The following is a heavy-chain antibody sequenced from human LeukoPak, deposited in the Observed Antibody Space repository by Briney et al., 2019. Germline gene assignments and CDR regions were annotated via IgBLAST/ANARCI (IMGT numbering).Heavy chain of an antibody. Sequence: SQTLSLTCTVSGGSISSGGYYWSWIRQHPGKGLEWIGYIYYSGSTYYNPSLKSRVTISVDTSKNQFSLKLSSVTAADTAVYYCARYYDSSEIFDYWGQGTLVTVSS. J-gene: IGHJ4*02. CDR3: ARYYDSSEIFDY. CDR2: IYYSGST. V-gene: IGHV4-31*03. CDR1: GGSISSGGYY. D-gene: IGHD3-22*01.